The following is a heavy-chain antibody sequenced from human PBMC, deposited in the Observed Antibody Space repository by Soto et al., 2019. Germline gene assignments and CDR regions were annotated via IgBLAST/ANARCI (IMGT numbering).Heavy chain of an antibody. J-gene: IGHJ2*01. D-gene: IGHD6-13*01. Sequence: QVQLVESGGGLVKPGGSLRLSCAASGFTFSDYYMSWIRQAPGKGLEWVSYINSSSSYTNYADSVKGRFTIFRDNAKNSLYLQMNSLRAEDTAVYYCARTIAAAGGRRYFDLWGRGTLVTVSS. CDR2: INSSSSYT. CDR3: ARTIAAAGGRRYFDL. V-gene: IGHV3-11*05. CDR1: GFTFSDYY.